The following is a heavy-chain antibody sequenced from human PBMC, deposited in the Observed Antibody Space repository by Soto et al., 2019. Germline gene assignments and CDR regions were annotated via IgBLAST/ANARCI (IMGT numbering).Heavy chain of an antibody. J-gene: IGHJ2*01. CDR3: ARGGPMTTVTSTSSYWYFDL. V-gene: IGHV3-21*01. CDR1: GFTFSSYS. Sequence: EVQLVESGGGLVKPGGSLRLSCAASGFTFSSYSMNWVRQAPGKGLEWVSSISSSSSYLYYADSVKGRFTISRDNAKNSLYLQMNRLRAEDTAVYYCARGGPMTTVTSTSSYWYFDLWGRGTLVTVSS. CDR2: ISSSSSYL. D-gene: IGHD4-17*01.